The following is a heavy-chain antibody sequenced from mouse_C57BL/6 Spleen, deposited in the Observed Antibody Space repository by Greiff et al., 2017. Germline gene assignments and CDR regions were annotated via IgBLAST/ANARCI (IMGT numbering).Heavy chain of an antibody. CDR1: GFNIKNTY. J-gene: IGHJ1*03. V-gene: IGHV14-3*01. D-gene: IGHD1-1*01. CDR2: IDPANGNT. Sequence: VQLQQSVAELVRPGASVKLSCTASGFNIKNTYMHWVKQRPEQGLEWIGRIDPANGNTKYAPKFQGKATITADTSSNTAYLQLSSLTSEDTAIYYCARSRSTVVAPTGCFDVWGTGTTGTVSS. CDR3: ARSRSTVVAPTGCFDV.